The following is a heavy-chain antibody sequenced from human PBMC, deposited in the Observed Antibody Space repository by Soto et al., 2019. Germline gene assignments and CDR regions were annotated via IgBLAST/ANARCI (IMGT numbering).Heavy chain of an antibody. J-gene: IGHJ1*01. CDR2: ISGSGGST. CDR1: GFTFSSYA. Sequence: GGSLRLSCAASGFTFSSYAMSWVRQAPGKGLEWISAISGSGGSTYYADSVKGRFTISRDNSKNTLYLQMNSLRAEDTAVYYCAKDRPLGYCSSTSCYAYFQHWGQGTLVTV. V-gene: IGHV3-23*01. CDR3: AKDRPLGYCSSTSCYAYFQH. D-gene: IGHD2-2*01.